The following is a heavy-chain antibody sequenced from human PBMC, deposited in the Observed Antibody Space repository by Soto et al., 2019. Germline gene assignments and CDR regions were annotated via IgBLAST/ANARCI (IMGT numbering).Heavy chain of an antibody. CDR3: ARVRDVDTAMVPSIDYYYYMDV. CDR1: GGSFSGYY. Sequence: SETLSLTCAVYGGSFSGYYWSWIRQPPGKGLEWIGEINHSGSTNYNPSLKSRVTISVDTSKNQFSLKLSSVTAADTAVYYCARVRDVDTAMVPSIDYYYYMDVWGKGTTVTVSS. D-gene: IGHD5-18*01. V-gene: IGHV4-34*01. J-gene: IGHJ6*03. CDR2: INHSGST.